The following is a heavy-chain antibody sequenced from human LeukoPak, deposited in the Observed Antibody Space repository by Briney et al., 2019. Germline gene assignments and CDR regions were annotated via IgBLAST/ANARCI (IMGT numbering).Heavy chain of an antibody. J-gene: IGHJ3*02. CDR2: ISSSSSTI. V-gene: IGHV3-48*01. D-gene: IGHD3-16*01. CDR1: GFTFSSYS. CDR3: ARALYPASNDAFDI. Sequence: GGSLRLSCAASGFTFSSYSMNWVRQAPGKELEWVSYISSSSSTIYYADSVKGRFTISRDNAKNSLYLQMNSLRAEDTAVYYCARALYPASNDAFDIWGQGTMVTVSS.